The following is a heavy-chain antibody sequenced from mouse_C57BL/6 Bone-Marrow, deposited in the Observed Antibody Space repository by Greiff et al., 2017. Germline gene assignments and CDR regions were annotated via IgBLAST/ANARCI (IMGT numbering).Heavy chain of an antibody. V-gene: IGHV1-15*01. Sequence: QVQLQQSGAELVRPGASVTLSCKASGYTFTDYEMHWVKQTPVHGLEWIGAIDPETGGTASNQKFKGNAILTADKSSSTAYMELRRLTSEDSAVYYCTRDGLYYVIGWFAYGGQGTLVTVSA. J-gene: IGHJ3*01. CDR2: IDPETGGT. CDR1: GYTFTDYE. D-gene: IGHD2-1*01. CDR3: TRDGLYYVIGWFAY.